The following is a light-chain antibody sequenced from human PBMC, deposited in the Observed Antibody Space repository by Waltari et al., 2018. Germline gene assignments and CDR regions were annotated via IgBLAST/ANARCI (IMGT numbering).Light chain of an antibody. J-gene: IGKJ2*01. Sequence: DIQLTQSPSFLSASVGDRVTITCRSSQGISSYLAWYQQKPGKAPQILVYDASALQSGVPSRFSGSGSGTEFTLTISSLQPEDFATYYCQQLKSFPYTFGQGTKLEIK. CDR3: QQLKSFPYT. V-gene: IGKV1-9*01. CDR1: QGISSY. CDR2: DAS.